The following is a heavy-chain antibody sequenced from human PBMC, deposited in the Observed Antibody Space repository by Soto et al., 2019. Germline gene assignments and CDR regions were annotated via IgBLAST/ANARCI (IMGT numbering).Heavy chain of an antibody. CDR3: ARVGIAAAGGWTAFDI. J-gene: IGHJ3*02. CDR1: GGPISSGGYY. CDR2: IYYSGST. V-gene: IGHV4-31*03. Sequence: PSETLSLTCTVSGGPISSGGYYWSWIRQHPGKGLEWIGYIYYSGSTYYNPSLKSRVTISVDTSKNQFSLKLSSVTAADTAVYYCARVGIAAAGGWTAFDIWGQGTMVTVSS. D-gene: IGHD6-13*01.